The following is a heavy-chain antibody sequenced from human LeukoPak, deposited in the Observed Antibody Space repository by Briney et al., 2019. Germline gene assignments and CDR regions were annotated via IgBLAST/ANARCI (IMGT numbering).Heavy chain of an antibody. CDR2: INTDGTAT. J-gene: IGHJ4*02. Sequence: GGSLRLSCAASRFTFSKYWMLWVRQAPGKGLESVSRINTDGTATTYADSVKGRFTVSRDNADNTMFLQMNSVRDEDTAVYYCATKQWLAPPPDSWGQGTPVTVSS. D-gene: IGHD6-19*01. CDR1: RFTFSKYW. V-gene: IGHV3-74*01. CDR3: ATKQWLAPPPDS.